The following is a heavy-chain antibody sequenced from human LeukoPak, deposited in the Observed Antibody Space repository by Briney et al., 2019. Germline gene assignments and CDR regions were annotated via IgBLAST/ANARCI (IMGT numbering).Heavy chain of an antibody. J-gene: IGHJ4*02. V-gene: IGHV3-21*06. CDR3: VRDHPKLRFLQWGPYFFDY. Sequence: PGGSLRLSCAASGLTFSDYSLNWVRQAPGKGLEWVSGISTSGSYKYYADSVKGRFTISRDDANYSLYLKMNSLRPEDTAVYYCVRDHPKLRFLQWGPYFFDYWGQGTLVTVSS. CDR1: GLTFSDYS. CDR2: ISTSGSYK. D-gene: IGHD3-3*01.